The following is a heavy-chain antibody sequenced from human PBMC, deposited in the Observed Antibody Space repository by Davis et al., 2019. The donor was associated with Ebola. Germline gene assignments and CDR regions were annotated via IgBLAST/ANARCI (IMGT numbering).Heavy chain of an antibody. Sequence: GESLKISCAASGFTLSSYGMHWVRQAPGKGLEWVAVISYDGSNKYYADSVKGRFTISRDNSKNTLYLQMNSLRAEDTAVYYCARDSEYYYDILTGYLRYKGLFDIWGQGTMVTVSS. CDR3: ARDSEYYYDILTGYLRYKGLFDI. D-gene: IGHD3-9*01. J-gene: IGHJ3*02. V-gene: IGHV3-30*03. CDR2: ISYDGSNK. CDR1: GFTLSSYG.